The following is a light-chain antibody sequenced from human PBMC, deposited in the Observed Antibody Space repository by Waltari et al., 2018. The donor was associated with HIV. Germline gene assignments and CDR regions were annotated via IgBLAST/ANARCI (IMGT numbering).Light chain of an antibody. CDR3: QQFYTIPYT. V-gene: IGKV1-NL1*01. Sequence: DIQMSQSPSSMSASVGGTVTITCRASHVISDSLGWYQQKPGQAPKLLLDGPSTLESGVPSRFSGGGSGTEYTLTISGLQPGDSATYYCQQFYTIPYTFGQGTKVEIK. J-gene: IGKJ2*01. CDR2: GPS. CDR1: HVISDS.